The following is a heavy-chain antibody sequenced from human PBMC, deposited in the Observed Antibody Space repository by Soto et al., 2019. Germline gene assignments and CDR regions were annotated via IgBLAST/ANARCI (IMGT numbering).Heavy chain of an antibody. J-gene: IGHJ4*02. D-gene: IGHD6-19*01. CDR2: ISATGLST. V-gene: IGHV3-23*01. CDR3: AKERFRGSVAGMGTSDY. Sequence: EVQLLQSGGGLVQPGGSRRLSCAASGFSFSSHGMSWVRQAPGKGLEWVSFISATGLSTYYADSVKGRFTISRDNYKNTVYLQLNSLRGEDTAVYYCAKERFRGSVAGMGTSDYWGQGTLVSVSS. CDR1: GFSFSSHG.